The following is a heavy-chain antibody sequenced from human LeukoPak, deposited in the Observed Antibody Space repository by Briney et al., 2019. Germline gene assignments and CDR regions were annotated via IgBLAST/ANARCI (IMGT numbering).Heavy chain of an antibody. CDR3: ARGARASGSGSYPACFEI. Sequence: KFQGRVTITRNTSISTAYMELSSLRSEDTAVYYCARGARASGSGSYPACFEIWGQGTMVTVSS. J-gene: IGHJ3*02. D-gene: IGHD3-10*01. V-gene: IGHV1-8*03.